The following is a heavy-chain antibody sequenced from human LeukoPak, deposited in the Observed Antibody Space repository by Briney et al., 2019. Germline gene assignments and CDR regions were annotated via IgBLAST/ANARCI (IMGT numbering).Heavy chain of an antibody. CDR3: TSDPVCGDCYSDDY. Sequence: GGSLRLSCAASGFTFSSYSMSWVRQAPGKGLEWEANIKQVGRETYYGDSVKGRFTISRDNAKNALYLQMNSLRAEDTAVYYSTSDPVCGDCYSDDYWGQGTLVTV. J-gene: IGHJ4*02. D-gene: IGHD2-21*02. CDR2: IKQVGRET. CDR1: GFTFSSYS. V-gene: IGHV3-7*03.